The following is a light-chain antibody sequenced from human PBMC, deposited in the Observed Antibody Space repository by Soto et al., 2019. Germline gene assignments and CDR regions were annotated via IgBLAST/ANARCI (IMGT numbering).Light chain of an antibody. CDR2: DAS. CDR1: QSVSSN. V-gene: IGKV3-15*01. CDR3: QQSTNWPGT. J-gene: IGKJ1*01. Sequence: DIVMTQSPATLPVSPGERATLSCRASQSVSSNLAWYQQKPGQAPRLLIYDASTRATDIPTRFSGSGSGTEFTLTISSLQSEDFAVYYCQQSTNWPGTFGQGTKVDIK.